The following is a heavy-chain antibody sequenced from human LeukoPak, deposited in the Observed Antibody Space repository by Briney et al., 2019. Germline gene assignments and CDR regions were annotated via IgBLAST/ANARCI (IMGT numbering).Heavy chain of an antibody. CDR1: GFTFSDHW. D-gene: IGHD6-25*01. CDR2: IKQYGSEK. Sequence: GGSLRLSCAASGFTFSDHWMGWVRQAPRKGLEWVANIKQYGSEKYYVDSVKGRFTISRDDAKNSLYLQMNSLRAEVTAVYYCARSLSAGFDIWGQGTMVTVSS. CDR3: ARSLSAGFDI. J-gene: IGHJ3*02. V-gene: IGHV3-7*04.